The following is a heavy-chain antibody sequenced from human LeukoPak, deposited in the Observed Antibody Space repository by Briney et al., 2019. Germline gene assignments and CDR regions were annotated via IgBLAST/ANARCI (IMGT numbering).Heavy chain of an antibody. CDR2: IYPDDSNT. CDR1: GYNFPIYW. D-gene: IGHD2-15*01. V-gene: IGHV5-51*01. J-gene: IGHJ6*03. CDR3: EGQGATDKYDYYYMDA. Sequence: GESLKISCQGSGYNFPIYWIGWVRQMPGQGLEWMGIIYPDDSNTIYGPSFQGQVTISADKSINTAYLEWSSLKASDTAIYYCEGQGATDKYDYYYMDAWGKGTSVTVSS.